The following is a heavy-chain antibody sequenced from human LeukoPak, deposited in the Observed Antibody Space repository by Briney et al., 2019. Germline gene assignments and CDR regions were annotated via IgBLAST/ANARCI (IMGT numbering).Heavy chain of an antibody. J-gene: IGHJ6*02. V-gene: IGHV3-23*01. Sequence: GSLKLSCAASGFIFSRYSMSWVRQAPGKGLEWVSVITGSGGNTYYADSVKGRFTISKDNSKNTVYLQMSSLRVDDTAVYYCAKAASSSWPSYYYGMDVWGQGTTVTVSS. CDR2: ITGSGGNT. D-gene: IGHD6-13*01. CDR3: AKAASSSWPSYYYGMDV. CDR1: GFIFSRYS.